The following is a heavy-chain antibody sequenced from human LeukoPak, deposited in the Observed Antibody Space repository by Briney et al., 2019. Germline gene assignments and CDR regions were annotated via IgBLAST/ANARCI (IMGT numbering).Heavy chain of an antibody. CDR1: GFTFSSYA. J-gene: IGHJ6*02. CDR2: ISGSGGST. Sequence: GGSLRLSCAASGFTFSSYAMSWVRQAPGKGLEWVSAISGSGGSTYYADSVKGRFTISRDNSKNTLYLQMNSLRAEDTAVYYCAKADWREETNYYYYYGMDVWGQGTTVTVSS. D-gene: IGHD3-3*01. V-gene: IGHV3-23*01. CDR3: AKADWREETNYYYYYGMDV.